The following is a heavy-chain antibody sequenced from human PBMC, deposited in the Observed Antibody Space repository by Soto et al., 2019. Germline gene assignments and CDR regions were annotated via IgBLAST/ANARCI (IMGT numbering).Heavy chain of an antibody. V-gene: IGHV4-31*03. J-gene: IGHJ6*03. CDR2: IYYSGST. D-gene: IGHD4-17*01. CDR1: GGSISSGGYY. CDR3: ARGVKSGRYYYYYYYMDV. Sequence: SETLSLTCTVSGGSISSGGYYWSWIRQHPGKGLEWIGYIYYSGSTYYNTSLKSRVTISVDTSKNQFSLKLSSVTAADTAVFYCARGVKSGRYYYYYYYMDVWGKGTTVTVSS.